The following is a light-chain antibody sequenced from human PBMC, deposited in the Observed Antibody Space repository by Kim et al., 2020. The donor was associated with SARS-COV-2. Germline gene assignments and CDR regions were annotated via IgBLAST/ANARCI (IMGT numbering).Light chain of an antibody. Sequence: PGQTASITCSGGKLGDKYACWYQQRPGQSPVLVIYQVSKRPSGIPERFSGSNSGNTATLTISGTQAMDEADYYCQAWDSSTADWVFGGGTKLTVL. V-gene: IGLV3-1*01. CDR3: QAWDSSTADWV. CDR1: KLGDKY. J-gene: IGLJ3*02. CDR2: QVS.